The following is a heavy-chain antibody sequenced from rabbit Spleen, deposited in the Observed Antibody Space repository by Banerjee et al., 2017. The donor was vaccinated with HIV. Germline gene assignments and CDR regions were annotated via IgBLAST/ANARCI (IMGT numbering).Heavy chain of an antibody. CDR3: ARAYTSDDSLRL. CDR1: GFSFSSSYY. V-gene: IGHV1S40*01. Sequence: QSLEESGGDLVKPEGSLTLTCTASGFSFSSSYYMCWVRQAPGKGLEWIACIYTGSSGSTSYATWAKGRFTISKTSSTTVTLQMTSLTAADTATYFCARAYTSDDSLRLWGPGTLVTVS. CDR2: IYTGSSGST. D-gene: IGHD1-1*01. J-gene: IGHJ4*01.